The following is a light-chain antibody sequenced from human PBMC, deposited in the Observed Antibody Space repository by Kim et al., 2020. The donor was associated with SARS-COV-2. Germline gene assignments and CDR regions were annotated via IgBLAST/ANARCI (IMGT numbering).Light chain of an antibody. CDR1: QSVSSY. Sequence: SLSPGERATLSCRASQSVSSYLAWYQQKPGQAPRLLIYHTSNRAPGIPGRFSGSGSGTDFTLTISSLEPEDFAVYYCQQRSKWPLTFGGGTKLEI. CDR3: QQRSKWPLT. CDR2: HTS. V-gene: IGKV3-11*01. J-gene: IGKJ4*01.